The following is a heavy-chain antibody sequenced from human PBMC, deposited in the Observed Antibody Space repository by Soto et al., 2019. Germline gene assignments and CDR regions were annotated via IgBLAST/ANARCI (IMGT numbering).Heavy chain of an antibody. CDR3: ARHGSDSGWFLFDP. V-gene: IGHV4-59*08. CDR2: VSYSGST. CDR1: GGAIGGYY. D-gene: IGHD6-19*01. Sequence: SETLSLTCSLSGGAIGGYYWSWIRQPPGEALEWIGYVSYSGSTDYHPSLKSRVSISIDTSKNQFSLKMISVTAADTAVYYCARHGSDSGWFLFDPWGQGALVTVSS. J-gene: IGHJ5*02.